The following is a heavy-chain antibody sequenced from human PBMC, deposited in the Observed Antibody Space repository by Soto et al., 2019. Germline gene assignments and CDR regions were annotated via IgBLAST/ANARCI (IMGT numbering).Heavy chain of an antibody. J-gene: IGHJ6*02. CDR1: GGSISSSSYY. V-gene: IGHV4-39*01. CDR3: ARNTLSIGGPDYYGMDV. D-gene: IGHD2-2*02. Sequence: PSGTLSLTCTVAGGSISSSSYYWGWIRQPPEKGLEWIGSIYYSGSTYYNPSLKSRVTISVDTSKNQFSLKLSSVTAADTAVYYCARNTLSIGGPDYYGMDVWGQGTTVTVSS. CDR2: IYYSGST.